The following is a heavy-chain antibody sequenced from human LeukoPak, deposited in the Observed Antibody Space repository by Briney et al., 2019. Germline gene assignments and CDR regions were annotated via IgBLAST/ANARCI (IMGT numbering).Heavy chain of an antibody. Sequence: PSETLSLTCTVSGASIGSYYWSWIRQPPGKGLEWFGYIYYSGNTNYNPSLKSRVTISIDTSKNQFSLKLSSVTAADTAVYYCARVRGSSWSHFDYWGQGILVTVSS. D-gene: IGHD6-13*01. CDR3: ARVRGSSWSHFDY. V-gene: IGHV4-59*01. CDR1: GASIGSYY. J-gene: IGHJ4*02. CDR2: IYYSGNT.